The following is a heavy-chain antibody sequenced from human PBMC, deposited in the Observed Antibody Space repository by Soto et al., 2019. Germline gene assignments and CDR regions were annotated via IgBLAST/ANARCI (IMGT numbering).Heavy chain of an antibody. CDR1: GGSISSGGYY. Sequence: QVQLQESGPGLVKPSQTLSLTCTVSGGSISSGGYYWSWIRQHPGKGLEWIGYIYYSGSTYYNPPLNSRVTISVDTSKNQFTLKLSSVTAADTAVYYCARDRPPTTPYGMDVWGQGTTFTVSS. CDR2: IYYSGST. D-gene: IGHD4-17*01. V-gene: IGHV4-31*03. CDR3: ARDRPPTTPYGMDV. J-gene: IGHJ6*02.